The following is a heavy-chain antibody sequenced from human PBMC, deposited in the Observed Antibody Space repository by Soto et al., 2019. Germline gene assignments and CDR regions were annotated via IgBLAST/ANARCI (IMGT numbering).Heavy chain of an antibody. J-gene: IGHJ6*03. D-gene: IGHD3-3*01. V-gene: IGHV3-9*01. CDR3: AKGARDFWSGYPQYYYYYMDV. Sequence: GGSLRLSCAASGFTFDDYAMHWVRQAPGKGLEWVSGISWNSGSIGYADSVKGRFTISRDNAKNSLYLQMNSLSAEDTALYYCAKGARDFWSGYPQYYYYYMDVWGKGTTVTVSS. CDR2: ISWNSGSI. CDR1: GFTFDDYA.